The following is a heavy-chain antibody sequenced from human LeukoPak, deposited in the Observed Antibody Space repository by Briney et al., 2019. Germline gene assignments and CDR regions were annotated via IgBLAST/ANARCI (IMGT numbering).Heavy chain of an antibody. J-gene: IGHJ5*02. Sequence: ASVKVSCKASGYTFTSYYMHWVRQPPGQGLEWMGIINPSGGSTSYAQKFQVRVTMTRDTSTSTAYMELSSLRSEDTAVYYCARGGLVVVPAAMYYWFDPWGQGTLVTVSS. CDR3: ARGGLVVVPAAMYYWFDP. D-gene: IGHD2-2*01. CDR2: INPSGGST. V-gene: IGHV1-46*01. CDR1: GYTFTSYY.